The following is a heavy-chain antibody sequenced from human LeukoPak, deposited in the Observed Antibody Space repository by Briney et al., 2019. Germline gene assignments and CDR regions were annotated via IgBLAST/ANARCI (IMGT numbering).Heavy chain of an antibody. CDR2: ISSSGTTI. CDR1: GFTFSSYS. J-gene: IGHJ4*02. Sequence: GGSLRLSCAASGFTFSSYSMNWVRQAPGKGLGWVSYISSSGTTISYAQSVKGRFTITRDNAQNSLTLHMNTLGADDTAVYYCAKDGGTHFDHWGQGTLVTVSS. CDR3: AKDGGTHFDH. D-gene: IGHD1-26*01. V-gene: IGHV3-48*01.